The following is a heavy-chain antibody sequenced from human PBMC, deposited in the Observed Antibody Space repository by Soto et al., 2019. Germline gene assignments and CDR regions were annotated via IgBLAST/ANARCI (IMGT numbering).Heavy chain of an antibody. J-gene: IGHJ6*02. CDR1: GYTLADLS. CDR3: ATDVAPPQTNYTPPCYYYAMDV. Sequence: GASVKVSCKVSGYTLADLSMHWVRQAPGKGLEWMGGFDPEDGETIYAQKFQGRVTMTADTSTDTAYLELSCLRSNDTGGLYFATDVAPPQTNYTPPCYYYAMDVWGQGPTVTVS. V-gene: IGHV1-24*01. CDR2: FDPEDGET. D-gene: IGHD1-7*01.